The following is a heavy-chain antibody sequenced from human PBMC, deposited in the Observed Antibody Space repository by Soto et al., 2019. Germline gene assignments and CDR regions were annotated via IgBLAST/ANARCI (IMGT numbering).Heavy chain of an antibody. D-gene: IGHD3-16*01. CDR2: ISTDGTDK. CDR3: VKDGGTLPNVVNSPFAI. CDR1: GFTFSSYV. V-gene: IGHV3-30*14. Sequence: VQLVESGGGVAQPGESLRLSCAASGFTFSSYVIHWLRQAPGKGLEWVALISTDGTDKYYPDSVRGRFTISRDNSKNTLYLQMNSLRTEDTAVYYCVKDGGTLPNVVNSPFAIWGQGTKVTVSS. J-gene: IGHJ3*02.